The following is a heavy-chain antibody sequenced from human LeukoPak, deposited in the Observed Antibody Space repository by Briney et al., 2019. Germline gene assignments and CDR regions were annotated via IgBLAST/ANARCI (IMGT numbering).Heavy chain of an antibody. Sequence: ASVKVSCKASGGTFSSYAISWVRQAPGQGLEWMGGIIPIFGTANYAQKFQGRVTITADKSTSTAYMELSSLRSEDTAVYYCARSVVVVAATQGGWFDPWGQGTLVTVSS. CDR3: ARSVVVVAATQGGWFDP. CDR2: IIPIFGTA. V-gene: IGHV1-69*06. CDR1: GGTFSSYA. D-gene: IGHD2-15*01. J-gene: IGHJ5*02.